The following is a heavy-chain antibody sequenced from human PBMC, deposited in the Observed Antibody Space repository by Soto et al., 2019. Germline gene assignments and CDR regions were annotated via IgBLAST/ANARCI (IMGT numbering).Heavy chain of an antibody. CDR3: ARERGIVGATRNYYGMDV. Sequence: GSLRLSCAASGCTVSSNYMSWVRQAPGKGLEWVSVIYSGGSTYYADSVKGRFTISRDNSKNTLYLQMNSLRAEDTAVYYCARERGIVGATRNYYGMDVWGQGTTVTVSS. V-gene: IGHV3-53*01. J-gene: IGHJ6*02. CDR1: GCTVSSNY. CDR2: IYSGGST. D-gene: IGHD1-26*01.